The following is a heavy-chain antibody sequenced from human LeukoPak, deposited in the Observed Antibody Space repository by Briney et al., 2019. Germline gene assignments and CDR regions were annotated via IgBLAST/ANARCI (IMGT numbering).Heavy chain of an antibody. Sequence: ASAKVSCKVSGYTLTELSMHWVRQAPGKGLEWMGGFDPEDGETIYAQKFQGRVTMTEDTSTDTAYMKLSSLRSEDTAVYYCATDYWPVDTAMDPLRYWGQGTLVTVSS. J-gene: IGHJ4*02. CDR3: ATDYWPVDTAMDPLRY. CDR1: GYTLTELS. D-gene: IGHD5-18*01. CDR2: FDPEDGET. V-gene: IGHV1-24*01.